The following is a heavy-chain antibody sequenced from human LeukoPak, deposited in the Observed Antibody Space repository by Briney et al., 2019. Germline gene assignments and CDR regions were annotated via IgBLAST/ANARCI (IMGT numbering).Heavy chain of an antibody. CDR2: VGSDGGRT. CDR3: ARGVPQLRHYDSFRFISLIDL. Sequence: GGSLRLSCAASEFTFGTHVMHWVRQAPGKGLECVSGVGSDGGRTYYATSVKSRFTISRDNSKNTLFLQMDSLRAEDMAVYYCARGVPQLRHYDSFRFISLIDLWGQGTLVLVSS. D-gene: IGHD3-9*01. V-gene: IGHV3-64*01. J-gene: IGHJ4*02. CDR1: EFTFGTHV.